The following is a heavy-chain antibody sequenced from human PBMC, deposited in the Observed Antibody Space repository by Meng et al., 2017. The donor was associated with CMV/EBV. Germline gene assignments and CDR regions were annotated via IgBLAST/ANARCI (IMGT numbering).Heavy chain of an antibody. D-gene: IGHD3-3*01. Sequence: SLKISCAASGFTFDDYAMHWVRQAPGKGLEWVSGISWNSGSIGYADSVKGRFTISRDNAKNSLYLQMNSLRAEDTAVYYCARDCRVRFLEWSTPGCDAFDIWGQGTMVTVSS. J-gene: IGHJ3*02. CDR2: ISWNSGSI. V-gene: IGHV3-9*01. CDR1: GFTFDDYA. CDR3: ARDCRVRFLEWSTPGCDAFDI.